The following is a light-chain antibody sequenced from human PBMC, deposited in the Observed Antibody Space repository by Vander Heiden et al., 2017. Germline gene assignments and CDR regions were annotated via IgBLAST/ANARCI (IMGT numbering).Light chain of an antibody. Sequence: QSVLTQPPSVPGAPGQRVTISCTGSSTNIGAGYDVHWYQQFPGTAPKLLIYDNNNRPSGVPDRFSGSKSGTSASLAITGLQAEDEADYHCQSYDSSLSGVVFGGGTKLTGL. CDR1: STNIGAGYD. J-gene: IGLJ2*01. CDR3: QSYDSSLSGVV. CDR2: DNN. V-gene: IGLV1-40*01.